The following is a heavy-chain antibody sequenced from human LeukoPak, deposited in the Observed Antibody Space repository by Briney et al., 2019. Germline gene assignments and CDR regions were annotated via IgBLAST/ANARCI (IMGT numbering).Heavy chain of an antibody. CDR3: ARDTTNSFDY. Sequence: GGSLRLSCAAFGFTFSNYGMHWVRQAPGKGLEWVTFIWYDGSNKYYADSVKGRFIISRDNSKNTLYLQMNSLRAEDTAVYYCARDTTNSFDYWGQGTLVTVSS. CDR1: GFTFSNYG. V-gene: IGHV3-33*01. CDR2: IWYDGSNK. J-gene: IGHJ4*02. D-gene: IGHD1-1*01.